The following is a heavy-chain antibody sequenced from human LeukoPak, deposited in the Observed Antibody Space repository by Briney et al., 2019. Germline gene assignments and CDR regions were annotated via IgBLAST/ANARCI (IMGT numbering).Heavy chain of an antibody. Sequence: PSETLSLTCTVSGHSISSGYYWGWIRQPQGKGLEWIGSNYHSGSTYYNPSLKSRVTISVDTSKNQFSLKLSSVTAADTAVYYCARGGYDILTGWVDYWGQGTLVTVSS. D-gene: IGHD3-9*01. CDR1: GHSISSGYY. CDR2: NYHSGST. CDR3: ARGGYDILTGWVDY. J-gene: IGHJ4*02. V-gene: IGHV4-38-2*02.